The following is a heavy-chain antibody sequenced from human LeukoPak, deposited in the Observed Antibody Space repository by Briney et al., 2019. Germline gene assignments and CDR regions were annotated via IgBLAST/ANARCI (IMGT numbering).Heavy chain of an antibody. V-gene: IGHV1-18*04. D-gene: IGHD3-10*01. CDR1: GYTFTIYG. CDR2: ISAYNGKT. CDR3: ARDQGVNYYFDY. J-gene: IGHJ4*02. Sequence: ASVNVSSKASGYTFTIYGISSVRQAPGQGLEWMGWISAYNGKTNYAQKLQGRVTMTTDTSTSTAYMELRSLRSDDTGVYYCARDQGVNYYFDYWGEGTLVTVSS.